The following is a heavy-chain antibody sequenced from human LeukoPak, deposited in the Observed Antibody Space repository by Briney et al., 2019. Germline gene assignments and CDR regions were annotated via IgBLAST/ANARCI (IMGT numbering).Heavy chain of an antibody. CDR3: ARGLNDYVWGSYRRTPFDY. CDR1: GGSFSGYY. V-gene: IGHV4-34*01. CDR2: INHSGST. J-gene: IGHJ4*02. D-gene: IGHD3-16*02. Sequence: PSETLSLTCAVYGGSFSGYYWSWIRQPPGKGLEWIGEINHSGSTNYNPSLKSRVTISVDTSKNQFSLKLSSVTAADTAVYYCARGLNDYVWGSYRRTPFDYWGQGTLVTVSS.